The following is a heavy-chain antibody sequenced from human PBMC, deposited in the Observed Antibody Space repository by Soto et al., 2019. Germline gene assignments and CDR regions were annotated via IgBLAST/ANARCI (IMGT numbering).Heavy chain of an antibody. D-gene: IGHD3-3*01. Sequence: EAQLLESGGDSAQPGGSLRLSCAASGFTFSAYVLNWVRQAPGKGLEWVSGISGSGDVTYYADSVRGRFTISRDNSKNTLYLQMNSRRAEDPAIYYCAKEERTFGEGYWGRGTLVTVSS. CDR1: GFTFSAYV. CDR2: ISGSGDVT. CDR3: AKEERTFGEGY. V-gene: IGHV3-23*01. J-gene: IGHJ4*02.